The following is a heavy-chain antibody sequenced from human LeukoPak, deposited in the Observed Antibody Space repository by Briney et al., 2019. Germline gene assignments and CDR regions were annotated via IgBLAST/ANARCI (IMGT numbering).Heavy chain of an antibody. CDR2: IIPIFGTA. CDR3: ARALNYYDSSGYLQH. J-gene: IGHJ1*01. Sequence: SSVKVSCKPSGGTFSRYAISWVRQPPAQGLEWMGGIIPIFGTAHYAQKFQGRVTITADESTSTDYMELSSLRSEDTAVYYCARALNYYDSSGYLQHWGQGTLVTVSS. D-gene: IGHD3-22*01. V-gene: IGHV1-69*13. CDR1: GGTFSRYA.